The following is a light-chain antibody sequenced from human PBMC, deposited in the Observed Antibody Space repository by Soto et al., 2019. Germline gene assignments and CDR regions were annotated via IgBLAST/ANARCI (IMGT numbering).Light chain of an antibody. CDR1: SSDVGSYNL. Sequence: QSVLTQPASVSGSPGQSITISCTGTSSDVGSYNLVSWYQQHPGKAPKLKIYEVSKRPSGVSNRFSGSKSGNTASLTISGLQVEDEADYYCCSYAGSSTFVVFGGGTKLTVL. CDR3: CSYAGSSTFVV. J-gene: IGLJ2*01. V-gene: IGLV2-23*02. CDR2: EVS.